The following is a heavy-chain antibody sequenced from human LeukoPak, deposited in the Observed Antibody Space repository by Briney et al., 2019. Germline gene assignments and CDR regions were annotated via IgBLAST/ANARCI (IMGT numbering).Heavy chain of an antibody. CDR1: VASFSAYH. J-gene: IGHJ4*02. V-gene: IGHV4-34*01. Sequence: SETLSLTYAHSVASFSAYHWSWIRQPPGKGRRGIGEVNHSGSTNYNPSLRSRVTISVDTSKNQFSLRLSSVTAADTAVYYCARRQRISRMTWGYFWGQGTLVTVSS. D-gene: IGHD3-16*01. CDR2: VNHSGST. CDR3: ARRQRISRMTWGYF.